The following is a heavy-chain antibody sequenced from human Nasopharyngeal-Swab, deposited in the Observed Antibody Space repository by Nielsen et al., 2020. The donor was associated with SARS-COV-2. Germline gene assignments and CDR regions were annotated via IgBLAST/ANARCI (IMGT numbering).Heavy chain of an antibody. V-gene: IGHV3-43*01. D-gene: IGHD3-9*01. CDR3: TKGVHYMSYFHTPPSAH. CDR2: ISWDGINT. CDR1: GFAFDDYG. J-gene: IGHJ4*02. Sequence: GGSLRLSCVASGFAFDDYGLHWVRQVPGKGLEWVSPISWDGINTYYADSVKGRFTISRDNSRNSLFLQMNSLKTEDTALYYCTKGVHYMSYFHTPPSAHWGQGTPVTVSS.